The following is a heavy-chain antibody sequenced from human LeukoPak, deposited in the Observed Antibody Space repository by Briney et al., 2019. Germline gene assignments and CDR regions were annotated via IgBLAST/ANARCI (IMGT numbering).Heavy chain of an antibody. CDR3: ARDYSGNPQFYYYGMDV. CDR1: GFTSSSYW. D-gene: IGHD4-23*01. V-gene: IGHV3-7*03. Sequence: GGSLRLSCAASGFTSSSYWMSWVPQAPGKGLEWVANIKQDGSEKYYVDSVKGRFTISRDNAKNSLYLQMNSLRAEDTAVYYCARDYSGNPQFYYYGMDVWGQGTTVTVSS. J-gene: IGHJ6*02. CDR2: IKQDGSEK.